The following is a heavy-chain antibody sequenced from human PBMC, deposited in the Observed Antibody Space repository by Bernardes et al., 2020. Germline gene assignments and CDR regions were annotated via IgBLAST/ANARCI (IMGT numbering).Heavy chain of an antibody. V-gene: IGHV4-38-2*01. CDR1: GYSISSGYY. D-gene: IGHD2-2*01. CDR3: PRAHTRGPAARY. J-gene: IGHJ4*02. CDR2: IYHSGST. Sequence: SETLSLTCAVSGYSISSGYYWGWNLQPPGKGLEWIGSIYHSGSTYYNPSLKSRVTISVDTSKNQFSLKLSSVTAADTAVYYCPRAHTRGPAARYWGQGPL.